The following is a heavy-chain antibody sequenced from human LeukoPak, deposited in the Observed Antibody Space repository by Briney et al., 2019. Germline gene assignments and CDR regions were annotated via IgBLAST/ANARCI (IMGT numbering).Heavy chain of an antibody. V-gene: IGHV1-8*01. Sequence: ASVKVSCKASGYTFTSYDVNWVRQATGQGLEWMGWMNPNSGNTGYAQKFQGRVTMTRNTSISTAYMELSGLRSEDTAVYYCARGRRLTGYYDFDYWGQGTLVTVSS. J-gene: IGHJ4*02. CDR2: MNPNSGNT. CDR1: GYTFTSYD. D-gene: IGHD3-9*01. CDR3: ARGRRLTGYYDFDY.